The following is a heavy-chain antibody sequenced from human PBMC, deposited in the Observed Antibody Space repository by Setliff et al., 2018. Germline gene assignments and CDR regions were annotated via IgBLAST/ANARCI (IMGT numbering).Heavy chain of an antibody. V-gene: IGHV3-33*06. Sequence: GGSLRLSCAASGFTFSSYGMHWVRQAPGKGLEWVGVIWHDGINKYYADSVKGRFTISRDNSKNMLSLQMNSLRADDTAVYYCAKVGKSGTWDQYFQYWGQGTLVTVSS. J-gene: IGHJ1*01. D-gene: IGHD3-10*01. CDR3: AKVGKSGTWDQYFQY. CDR1: GFTFSSYG. CDR2: IWHDGINK.